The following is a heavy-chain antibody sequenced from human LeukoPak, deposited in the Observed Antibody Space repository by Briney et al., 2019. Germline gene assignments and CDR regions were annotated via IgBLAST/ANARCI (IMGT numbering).Heavy chain of an antibody. J-gene: IGHJ4*02. CDR2: VSLSGLT. V-gene: IGHV4-4*02. Sequence: SETLSLACGVSGGSITSTNWWSWVRPPAGQGLEWIGEVSLSGLTNYNPSLSSLVIMALDTSKNHLSLHLTSVTAADTAVYYCSRENGAFSPFGYWGQGYLVTVLS. CDR1: GGSITSTNW. D-gene: IGHD2-8*01. CDR3: SRENGAFSPFGY.